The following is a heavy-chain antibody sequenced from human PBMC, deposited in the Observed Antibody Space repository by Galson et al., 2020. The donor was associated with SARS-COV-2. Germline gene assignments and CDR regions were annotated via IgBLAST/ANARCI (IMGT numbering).Heavy chain of an antibody. Sequence: SETLSLTCTVSRYSVSTTNYWGWVRQPPGRGLEWIGSVYPSGTTYYNPSLKRRVTTSVETSKNQFSLRLDSVTAADTALYYCSRQGVNMIGLVTVLGWYFDLWGRGTLVTVSS. CDR1: RYSVSTTNY. V-gene: IGHV4-38-2*02. J-gene: IGHJ2*01. D-gene: IGHD3-22*01. CDR2: VYPSGTT. CDR3: SRQGVNMIGLVTVLGWYFDL.